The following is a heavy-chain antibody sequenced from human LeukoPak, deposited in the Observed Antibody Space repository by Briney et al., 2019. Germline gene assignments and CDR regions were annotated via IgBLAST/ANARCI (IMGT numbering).Heavy chain of an antibody. CDR1: GGSVSSYY. J-gene: IGHJ5*02. V-gene: IGHV4-59*02. CDR3: AREIRAYYYDRSGYGPPNWFDP. CDR2: IHNSVST. Sequence: SETLSLTCTVSGGSVSSYYWSWIRQPPGKGLEWIGYIHNSVSTNYNASLKSRVTISVDTSKNQFSLKLSSVTAADTAVYYCAREIRAYYYDRSGYGPPNWFDPWGQGTLVTVSS. D-gene: IGHD3-22*01.